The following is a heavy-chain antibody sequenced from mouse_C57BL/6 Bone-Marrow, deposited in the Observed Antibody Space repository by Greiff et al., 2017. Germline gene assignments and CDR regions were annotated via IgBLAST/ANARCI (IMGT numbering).Heavy chain of an antibody. V-gene: IGHV1-64*01. CDR3: ARGSSGYAWFAY. D-gene: IGHD3-2*02. Sequence: QVQLQQPGAELVKPGASVKLSCKASGYTFTSYWMHWVKQRPGQGLEWIGMIHHNSGSTNYNEKFKSKATLTVDKSSSTAYMQLSSLTSEDSAVYYCARGSSGYAWFAYWGQGTLVTVSA. CDR1: GYTFTSYW. J-gene: IGHJ3*01. CDR2: IHHNSGST.